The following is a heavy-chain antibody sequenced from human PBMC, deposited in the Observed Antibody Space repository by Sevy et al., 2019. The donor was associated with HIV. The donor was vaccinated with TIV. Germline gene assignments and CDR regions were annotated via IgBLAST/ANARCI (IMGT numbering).Heavy chain of an antibody. Sequence: SETLSLTCIVSGGSITSLYWNWIRQPPGKGLEWIANIYYNGYINYNPSLKSRVTLSLDTSKNQFSLRLSSVTAADTAMYYCAGENAWGRGYSSGQGTLVTVSS. J-gene: IGHJ4*02. CDR2: IYYNGYI. V-gene: IGHV4-59*08. CDR3: AGENAWGRGYS. CDR1: GGSITSLY. D-gene: IGHD1-26*01.